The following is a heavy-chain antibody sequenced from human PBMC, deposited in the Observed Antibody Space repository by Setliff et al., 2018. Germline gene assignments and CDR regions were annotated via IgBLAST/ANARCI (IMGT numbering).Heavy chain of an antibody. V-gene: IGHV7-4-1*02. CDR1: GYTFTNYA. D-gene: IGHD3-10*01. Sequence: GASVKVSCKASGYTFTNYAMNWVRQAPGQGLVWMGWINTNTGNPTYAQGFTGRFVFSLDTSVNTAYLQISSLKAEDTAVYYCVRDGRRWLWFGELSREDWFDPWGQGTLVTVSS. CDR2: INTNTGNP. J-gene: IGHJ5*02. CDR3: VRDGRRWLWFGELSREDWFDP.